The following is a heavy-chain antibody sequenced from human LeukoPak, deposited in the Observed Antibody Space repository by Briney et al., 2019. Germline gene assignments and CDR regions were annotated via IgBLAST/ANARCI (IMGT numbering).Heavy chain of an antibody. V-gene: IGHV3-23*01. CDR2: ISGSGGST. CDR1: GFTFSSYA. D-gene: IGHD3-10*01. CDR3: AKDLKPYVLLWFGES. Sequence: GGSLRLSCAASGFTFSSYAMSWVRQAPGKGLEWVSAISGSGGSTYYADSVKGRFTISRDNSKNTLYLQMNSLRAEDTAIYYCAKDLKPYVLLWFGESWGQGTLVTVSS. J-gene: IGHJ5*02.